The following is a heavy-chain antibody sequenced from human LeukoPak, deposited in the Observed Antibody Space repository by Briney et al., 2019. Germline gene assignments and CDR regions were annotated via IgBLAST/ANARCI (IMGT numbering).Heavy chain of an antibody. CDR1: GGSISSSSYY. CDR3: ARVGSGNFDY. V-gene: IGHV4-61*05. J-gene: IGHJ4*02. CDR2: IYYSGNT. Sequence: PSETLSLTCTVSGGSISSSSYYWGWIRQPPGKGLEWIGYIYYSGNTNYNPPLKSRLTISVDTSKNQFSLRLSSVTAADTAVYFCARVGSGNFDYWGQGTLVTVSS. D-gene: IGHD1-26*01.